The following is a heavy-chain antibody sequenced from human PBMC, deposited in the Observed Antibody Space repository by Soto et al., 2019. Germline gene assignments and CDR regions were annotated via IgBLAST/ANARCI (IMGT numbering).Heavy chain of an antibody. CDR1: GFTFSSFD. CDR2: ISSRGIST. J-gene: IGHJ4*02. D-gene: IGHD3-22*01. V-gene: IGHV3-48*03. CDR3: SRALTHYYDTSGPAFGY. Sequence: DVQLVESGGALVQPGGSLRLSCVGSGFTFSSFDMNWVRQAPGKGLEWISYISSRGISTYYADFVKGRFTISRDNAENSLFLQMNSLRVEDTAVYYCSRALTHYYDTSGPAFGYWGQGTLLTVSS.